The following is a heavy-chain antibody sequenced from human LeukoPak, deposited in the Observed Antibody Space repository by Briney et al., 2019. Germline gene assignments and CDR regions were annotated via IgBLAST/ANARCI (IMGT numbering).Heavy chain of an antibody. CDR3: ATNYYGSGNYYYWYFDL. D-gene: IGHD3-10*01. CDR2: VYYSGST. CDR1: SGSISSYY. J-gene: IGHJ2*01. Sequence: SETLSLTCTVSSGSISSYYWSWIRQPPGKGLEWIGYVYYSGSTNYNPSLKSRVTVSVDTSKNQFSLRLSSVTAADTAVYYCATNYYGSGNYYYWYFDLWGRGTLVTVSS. V-gene: IGHV4-59*01.